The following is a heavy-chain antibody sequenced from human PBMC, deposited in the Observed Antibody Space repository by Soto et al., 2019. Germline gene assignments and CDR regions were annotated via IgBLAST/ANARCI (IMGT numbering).Heavy chain of an antibody. D-gene: IGHD2-15*01. Sequence: SETLSLTCAVHGGSFSGYYWSWIRQPPGKGLEWIGEINHSGSTNYNPSLKSRVTISVDTSKNQFSLKLSSVTAADTAVYYCAGGVVAATPSGMDVWGQGTTVTVSS. CDR1: GGSFSGYY. V-gene: IGHV4-34*01. CDR3: AGGVVAATPSGMDV. J-gene: IGHJ6*02. CDR2: INHSGST.